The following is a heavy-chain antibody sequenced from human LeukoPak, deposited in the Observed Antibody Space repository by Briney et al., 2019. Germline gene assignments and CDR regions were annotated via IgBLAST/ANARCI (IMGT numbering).Heavy chain of an antibody. CDR3: ARDLSGSYYIDY. CDR1: GFTFSTFW. CDR2: ISSSGSTI. D-gene: IGHD1-26*01. J-gene: IGHJ4*02. V-gene: IGHV3-48*04. Sequence: GGSLRLSCAASGFTFSTFWMHWVRQAPGKGLEWVSYISSSGSTIYYADSVKGRFTISRDNAKNSLYLQMNSLRAEDTAVYYCARDLSGSYYIDYWGQGTLVTVSS.